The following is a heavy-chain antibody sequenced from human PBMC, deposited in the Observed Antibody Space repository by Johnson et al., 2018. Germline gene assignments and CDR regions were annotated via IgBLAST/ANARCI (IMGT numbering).Heavy chain of an antibody. CDR2: ICCNSGTI. CDR3: AKDGESNGFHLFQH. Sequence: VQLVESGGGLVQPGRSLRLSCAASGFIFDDYAMHWVRQAPGKGLEWVSGICCNSGTIGYADSVKGRFTISSDNAKNSLYLQMNSLRAEDTALSYCAKDGESNGFHLFQHWGQGTLVTVAS. D-gene: IGHD2-8*01. V-gene: IGHV3-9*01. CDR1: GFIFDDYA. J-gene: IGHJ1*01.